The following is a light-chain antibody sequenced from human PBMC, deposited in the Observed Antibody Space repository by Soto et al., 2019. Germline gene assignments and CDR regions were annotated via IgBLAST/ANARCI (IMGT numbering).Light chain of an antibody. Sequence: QAVVTQPASVSGSPGQSITISCTGTTSDVGGYNYVSWFQQHPGKAPKLMIYDVSDRPSGVSDRFSGSKSGNTASLTISGLQAEDEADYYCISYTSSSTWVFGAGTKLTVL. CDR3: ISYTSSSTWV. CDR1: TSDVGGYNY. J-gene: IGLJ3*02. V-gene: IGLV2-14*01. CDR2: DVS.